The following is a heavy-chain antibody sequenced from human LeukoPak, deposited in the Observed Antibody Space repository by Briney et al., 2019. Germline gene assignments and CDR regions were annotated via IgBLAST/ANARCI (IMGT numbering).Heavy chain of an antibody. V-gene: IGHV1-69*05. CDR3: ASPAGYYDSSGNLPFDY. CDR2: IIPIFGTA. D-gene: IGHD3-22*01. Sequence: SVKVSCKASGGTFSSYAISWVRQAPGQGLEWMGGIIPIFGTANYAQKFQSRVTITTDESTSTAYMELSSLRSEDTAVYYCASPAGYYDSSGNLPFDYWGQGTLVTVSS. CDR1: GGTFSSYA. J-gene: IGHJ4*02.